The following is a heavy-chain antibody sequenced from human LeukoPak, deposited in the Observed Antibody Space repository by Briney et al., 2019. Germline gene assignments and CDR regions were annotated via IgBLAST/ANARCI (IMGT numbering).Heavy chain of an antibody. J-gene: IGHJ3*02. D-gene: IGHD3-22*01. V-gene: IGHV3-7*01. CDR1: GFTFSSYW. Sequence: GGSLRLSCAASGFTFSSYWMSWVRQAPGKGLEWVANIKQDGSEKYYVDSVKGRFTISRDNAKNSPYLQMNSLRAEDTAVYYCAKYYYDSSDAFDIWGRGTMVTVSS. CDR2: IKQDGSEK. CDR3: AKYYYDSSDAFDI.